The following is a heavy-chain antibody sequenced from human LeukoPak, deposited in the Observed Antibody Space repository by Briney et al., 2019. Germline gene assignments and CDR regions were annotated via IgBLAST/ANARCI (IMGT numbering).Heavy chain of an antibody. Sequence: ASVKVSCKASGYTFTTSYINWVRQAPGQGLEWMGWVSAYNDKTSYAQRFRGRVTMTTDSSTSTAYMDLASLRSDDTAVYYCARGGTFYPSIDYWGQGTLVTVSS. V-gene: IGHV1-18*01. CDR2: VSAYNDKT. CDR3: ARGGTFYPSIDY. CDR1: GYTFTTSY. J-gene: IGHJ4*02. D-gene: IGHD1-26*01.